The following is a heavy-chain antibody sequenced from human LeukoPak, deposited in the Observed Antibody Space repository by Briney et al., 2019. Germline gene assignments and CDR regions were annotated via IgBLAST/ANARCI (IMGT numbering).Heavy chain of an antibody. D-gene: IGHD3-10*01. J-gene: IGHJ4*02. CDR1: GYTFTGYY. Sequence: GASVKVSCKASGYTFTGYYMHWVRQAPGQGLEWMGRINPNSGNTNYAQKLQGRVTMTTDTSTSTAYMELRSLRSDDTAVYYCARGFGAPGYWGQGTLVTVSS. V-gene: IGHV1-2*06. CDR3: ARGFGAPGY. CDR2: INPNSGNT.